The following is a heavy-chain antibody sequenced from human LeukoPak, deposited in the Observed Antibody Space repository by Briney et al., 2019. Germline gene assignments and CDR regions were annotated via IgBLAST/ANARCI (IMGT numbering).Heavy chain of an antibody. CDR1: GFTFSSYA. D-gene: IGHD4-17*01. CDR2: ISSSGGST. Sequence: GGSLRLSCAASGFTFSSYAMSWVRQAPGKGLEWVSAISSSGGSTYHADSVKGRFTISRDNSKNTLYLQMYSLRAEDTAIYYCAKEIVPYGGKSNWDRGAFDIWGQGTMVTVSS. J-gene: IGHJ3*02. V-gene: IGHV3-23*01. CDR3: AKEIVPYGGKSNWDRGAFDI.